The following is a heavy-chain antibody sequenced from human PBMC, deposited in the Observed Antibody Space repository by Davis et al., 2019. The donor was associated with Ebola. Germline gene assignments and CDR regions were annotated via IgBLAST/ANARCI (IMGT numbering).Heavy chain of an antibody. J-gene: IGHJ4*02. Sequence: PGGSLRLSCAASGFTFSSYGMHWVRQAPGKGLEWVAFIRYDRSNKYYADSVKGRFTISRDNSKNTLYLQMNSLRAEDTAVYYCAKSLFVVVPAAMRSFDYWGQGTLVTVSS. CDR3: AKSLFVVVPAAMRSFDY. D-gene: IGHD2-2*01. CDR2: IRYDRSNK. V-gene: IGHV3-30*02. CDR1: GFTFSSYG.